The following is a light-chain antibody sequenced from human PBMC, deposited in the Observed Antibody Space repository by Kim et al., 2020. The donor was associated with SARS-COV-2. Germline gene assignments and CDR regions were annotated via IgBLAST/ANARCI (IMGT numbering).Light chain of an antibody. J-gene: IGLJ1*01. Sequence: SYELTQPPSVSVSPGQIASITCSGDKLGHKYACWYQQKPGQSPVLVIYQDSKRPSGIPERFSGSNSGNTATLTISGTQAMDEADYYCQAWDSSTCVFGTGTKVTVL. V-gene: IGLV3-1*01. CDR1: KLGHKY. CDR2: QDS. CDR3: QAWDSSTCV.